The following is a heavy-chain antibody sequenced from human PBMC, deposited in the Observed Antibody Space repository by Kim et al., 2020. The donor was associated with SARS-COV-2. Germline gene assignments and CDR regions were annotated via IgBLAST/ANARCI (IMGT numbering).Heavy chain of an antibody. J-gene: IGHJ2*01. V-gene: IGHV4-59*01. CDR3: ARVLDTAMVTLTWYFDL. Sequence: PKSRVTISVDTSKNQFSLKLSSVTAADTAVYYCARVLDTAMVTLTWYFDLWGRGTLVTVSS. D-gene: IGHD5-18*01.